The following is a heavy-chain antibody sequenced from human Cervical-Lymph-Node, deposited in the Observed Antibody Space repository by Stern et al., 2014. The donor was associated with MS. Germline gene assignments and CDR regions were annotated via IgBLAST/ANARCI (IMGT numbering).Heavy chain of an antibody. CDR2: IYHYDSDT. V-gene: IGHV5-51*01. J-gene: IGHJ4*02. CDR3: ARHVQGFDY. Sequence: QLVQSGAEVKKPGESLKISCKLSGYSFTLYYIAWVRQMPGKGLECMGVIYHYDSDTTYSPSFQGQVTISADKAITTAYLQWSSLRASDTAMYYCARHVQGFDYWGQGTLVTVSS. CDR1: GYSFTLYY.